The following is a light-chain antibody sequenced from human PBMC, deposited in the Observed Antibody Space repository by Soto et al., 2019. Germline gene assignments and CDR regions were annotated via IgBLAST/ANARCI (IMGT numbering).Light chain of an antibody. CDR2: GAS. Sequence: EIGLQQSPGTLSLSPGERATLSCRASQSVASSFLAWYQQTPGQAPRLLIYGASTRATGIPARFSGSGSGNEFTLTSSSLPAEDFAVYCWQQYNNLCTFGEGTKVDIK. J-gene: IGKJ1*01. CDR3: QQYNNLCT. V-gene: IGKV3-15*01. CDR1: QSVASSF.